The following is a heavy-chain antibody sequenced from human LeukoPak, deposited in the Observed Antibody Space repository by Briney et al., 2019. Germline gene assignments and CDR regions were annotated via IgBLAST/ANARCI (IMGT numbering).Heavy chain of an antibody. Sequence: SGKLSCKAAAGTFSSYAISWVRQAPGQGLEWMGGIIPIFGTANYAQKFQGRVTITADKSTSTAYMELSSLSSEDTAVYYCARDGDYDILTGYYKGFDYWGQGTLVTVSS. D-gene: IGHD3-9*01. CDR2: IIPIFGTA. V-gene: IGHV1-69*06. J-gene: IGHJ4*02. CDR3: ARDGDYDILTGYYKGFDY. CDR1: AGTFSSYA.